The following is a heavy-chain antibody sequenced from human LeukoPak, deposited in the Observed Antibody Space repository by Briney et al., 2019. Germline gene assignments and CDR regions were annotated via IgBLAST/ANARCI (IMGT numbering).Heavy chain of an antibody. CDR2: IYQDGREK. CDR1: TFTFSNSW. V-gene: IGHV3-7*01. CDR3: ARERKGSSWYDGKEPFDY. J-gene: IGHJ4*02. D-gene: IGHD6-13*01. Sequence: QPGGSLRLSCVASTFTFSNSWMSWVRQVPGKGLEWVANIYQDGREKNYVDSVKGRFTISRDNGKNSLYLEMNSLRAEDTAVYYCARERKGSSWYDGKEPFDYWGQGTLVTVSS.